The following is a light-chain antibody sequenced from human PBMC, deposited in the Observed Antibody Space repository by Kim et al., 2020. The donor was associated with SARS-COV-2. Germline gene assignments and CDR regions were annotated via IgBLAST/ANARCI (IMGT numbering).Light chain of an antibody. Sequence: DLVMTPSSESLAVSLGERATLHCKSSQTVLYNSNNKNYLAWYQQKPGQAPKLLIYWASIRESGVSDRFSGSGSETDFTLTISSLQAEDVAVYYCQQYYSTPPSFGQGTKLEI. V-gene: IGKV4-1*01. CDR1: QTVLYNSNNKNY. CDR2: WAS. CDR3: QQYYSTPPS. J-gene: IGKJ2*03.